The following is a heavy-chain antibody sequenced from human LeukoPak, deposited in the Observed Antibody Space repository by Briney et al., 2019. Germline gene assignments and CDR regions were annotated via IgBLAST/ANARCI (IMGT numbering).Heavy chain of an antibody. Sequence: ASVKVSCKASGYTFTSYGISWVRQAPGQGLEWMGWISAYNGNTNYAQKLQGRVTMTTDTSTSTAYMELRSLRSEDTAVYYWAGGGFGVVTKNNWSAPGGKEPLVTVS. D-gene: IGHD2-21*02. CDR3: AGGGFGVVTKNNWSAP. V-gene: IGHV1-18*01. CDR1: GYTFTSYG. CDR2: ISAYNGNT. J-gene: IGHJ5*02.